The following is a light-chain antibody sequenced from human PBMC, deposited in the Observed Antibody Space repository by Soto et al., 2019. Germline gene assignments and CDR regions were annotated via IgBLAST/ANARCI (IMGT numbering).Light chain of an antibody. CDR2: GDS. J-gene: IGLJ1*01. CDR3: QSYDNSLSGSNV. CDR1: SSNIGAGHD. V-gene: IGLV1-40*01. Sequence: QSVLAQPPSVSGAPGQSVTISCTGSSSNIGAGHDVHWYQQFPGTAPKVLIYGDSNRPSGVPDRFSGSKSGTSASLAITGLQAEDEADYYCQSYDNSLSGSNVFGTGTKATVL.